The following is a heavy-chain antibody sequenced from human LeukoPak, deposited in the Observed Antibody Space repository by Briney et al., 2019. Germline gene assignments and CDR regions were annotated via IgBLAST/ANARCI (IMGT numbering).Heavy chain of an antibody. V-gene: IGHV4-39*01. CDR3: ATRKADNSGYGYNWFDP. Sequence: SETLSLTCTVSGGSISSGDYYWAWIRQPPGKGLEWIGSIYYSGSTYYNPSLKSRLTISADTSKSQFSLRLSSVTAADTAVYYCATRKADNSGYGYNWFDPWGQGTLVTVSS. CDR1: GGSISSGDYY. J-gene: IGHJ5*02. D-gene: IGHD3-22*01. CDR2: IYYSGST.